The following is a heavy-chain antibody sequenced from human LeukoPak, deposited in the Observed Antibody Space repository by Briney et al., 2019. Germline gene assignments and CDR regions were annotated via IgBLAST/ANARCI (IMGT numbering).Heavy chain of an antibody. J-gene: IGHJ4*02. CDR3: ARLYYYGSGSYWNFDY. V-gene: IGHV4-59*08. CDR2: IYYSGST. D-gene: IGHD3-10*01. CDR1: GGSISSHY. Sequence: PSETLSLTCTVSGGSISSHYWSWIRQPPGKGLEWIGYIYYSGSTNYNPSLKSRVTISVDTSKNQFSLKLSSVTAADTAVYYCARLYYYGSGSYWNFDYWGQGTLVTVSS.